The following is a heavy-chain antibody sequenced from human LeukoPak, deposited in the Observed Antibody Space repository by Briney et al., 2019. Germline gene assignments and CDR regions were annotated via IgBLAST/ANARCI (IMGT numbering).Heavy chain of an antibody. CDR3: ARVIAAASNWFDP. D-gene: IGHD6-13*01. V-gene: IGHV1-8*01. CDR1: GYTFTSYD. J-gene: IGHJ5*02. CDR2: MNPNSGNT. Sequence: ASVKVSCKASGYTFTSYDINWVRQATGQGLEWMGWMNPNSGNTGYAQKFQGRVTMTRNTSISTAYMELSGLRSEDTAVYYCARVIAAASNWFDPWGQGALVTVSS.